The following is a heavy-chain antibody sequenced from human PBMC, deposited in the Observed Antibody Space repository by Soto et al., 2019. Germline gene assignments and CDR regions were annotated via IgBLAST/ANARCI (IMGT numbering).Heavy chain of an antibody. CDR1: GFTFSSYA. Sequence: QVQLVESGGGVVQPGRSLRLSCAASGFTFSSYAMHWVRQAPGKGLEWLAVISYDGSNKYYADSVKGRFTISRDNSKNTLYLQMNSLIAEDTAVYYCAFEDYWGQGTLVTVSS. V-gene: IGHV3-30-3*01. CDR3: AFEDY. D-gene: IGHD3-9*01. CDR2: ISYDGSNK. J-gene: IGHJ4*02.